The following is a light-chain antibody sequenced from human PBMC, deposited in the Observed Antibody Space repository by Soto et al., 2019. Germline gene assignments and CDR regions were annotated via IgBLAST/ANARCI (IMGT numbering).Light chain of an antibody. CDR1: QSISTF. Sequence: DIQMTQSLSSLSASVGDRVTISCRASQSISTFLNWYQQKPGSAPRLLIYRASSVKSGVPPRFSGSGSGSSFTLTISSLRPEDVAIYFCQHSYSSPPWTFGQGTKVEVK. V-gene: IGKV1-39*01. CDR2: RAS. CDR3: QHSYSSPPWT. J-gene: IGKJ1*01.